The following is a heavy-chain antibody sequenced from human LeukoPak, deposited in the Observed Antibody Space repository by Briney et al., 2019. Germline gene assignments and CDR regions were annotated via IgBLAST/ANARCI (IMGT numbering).Heavy chain of an antibody. Sequence: PGGSLRLSCAASGFTFSSYWMTWVRQPPGKGLEWVANIKQDGTEKYSVDSVKGRFTISRDNAKNSLYLQMNSVRAEDTAVYYCVRDFRFLDDYWGQGTLVSVSS. D-gene: IGHD3-3*01. V-gene: IGHV3-7*01. CDR2: IKQDGTEK. CDR1: GFTFSSYW. CDR3: VRDFRFLDDY. J-gene: IGHJ4*02.